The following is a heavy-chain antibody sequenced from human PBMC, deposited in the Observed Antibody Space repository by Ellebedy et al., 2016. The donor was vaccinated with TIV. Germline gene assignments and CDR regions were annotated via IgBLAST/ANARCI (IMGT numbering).Heavy chain of an antibody. CDR3: ARRGAYGDYAVQINSWLDS. Sequence: GESLKISCAASGFSFRSYWMTWVRQAPGKGLEWVANISQDGSEIYYGDSVKGRFTISRDNAKNSLYLQMNSLKAEDTAVYFCARRGAYGDYAVQINSWLDSWGRGTLVTVSS. D-gene: IGHD4-17*01. CDR2: ISQDGSEI. J-gene: IGHJ5*01. V-gene: IGHV3-7*01. CDR1: GFSFRSYW.